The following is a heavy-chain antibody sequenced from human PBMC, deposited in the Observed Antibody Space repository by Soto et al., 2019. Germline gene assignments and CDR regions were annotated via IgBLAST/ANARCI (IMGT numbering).Heavy chain of an antibody. CDR1: GFTFSSYA. V-gene: IGHV3-30-3*01. D-gene: IGHD4-17*01. Sequence: QVQLVESGGGVVQPGRSLRLSCAASGFTFSSYAMHWVRQAPGKGLEWVAVISYDGSNKYYADSVKGRFTISRDNSKNTLYLQMNSLRAEDTAVYYCATNYGDYDPRNSANYYYGMDIWGQGTTVTVSS. J-gene: IGHJ6*02. CDR2: ISYDGSNK. CDR3: ATNYGDYDPRNSANYYYGMDI.